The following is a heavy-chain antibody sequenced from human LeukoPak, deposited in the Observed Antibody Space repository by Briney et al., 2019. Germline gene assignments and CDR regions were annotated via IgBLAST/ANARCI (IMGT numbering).Heavy chain of an antibody. CDR2: SYIRGST. CDR1: GGSISSGSYY. D-gene: IGHD3-10*01. CDR3: AREVVRGVIKWFDP. J-gene: IGHJ5*02. V-gene: IGHV4-61*02. Sequence: PSETLSLTCTVSGGSISSGSYYWSWIRQPDGKGLEWIGRSYIRGSTDYNPSLKSRVTISVDTSKNQFSLKLSSVTAADTAVYYCAREVVRGVIKWFDPWGQGTLVTVSS.